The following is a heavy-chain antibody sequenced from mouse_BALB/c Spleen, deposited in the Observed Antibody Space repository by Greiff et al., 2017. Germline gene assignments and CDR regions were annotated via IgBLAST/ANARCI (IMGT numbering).Heavy chain of an antibody. V-gene: IGHV2-9-2*01. J-gene: IGHJ1*01. CDR3: VRRRDYYGSYWYFDV. D-gene: IGHD1-1*01. CDR1: GFSLTSYD. CDR2: IWTGGGT. Sequence: QVQLQQSGPGLVAPSQSLSITCTVSGFSLTSYDISWIRQPPGKGLEWLGVIWTGGGTNYNSAFMSRLSISKDNSKSQVFLKMNSLQTDDTAIYYCVRRRDYYGSYWYFDVWGAGTTVTVSS.